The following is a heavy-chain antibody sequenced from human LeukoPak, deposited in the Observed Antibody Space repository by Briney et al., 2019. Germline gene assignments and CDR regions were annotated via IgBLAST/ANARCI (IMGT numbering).Heavy chain of an antibody. J-gene: IGHJ6*03. CDR3: ARAKRDGYFHYYYMDV. D-gene: IGHD5-24*01. V-gene: IGHV3-20*04. CDR2: INWNGGST. CDR1: GFTFDDYG. Sequence: PGGSLRLSCAASGFTFDDYGMSWARQAPGKGLEWVSGINWNGGSTGYADSVKGRFTISRDNAKNSLYLQMNSLRAEDTALYYCARAKRDGYFHYYYMDVWGKGTTVTVSS.